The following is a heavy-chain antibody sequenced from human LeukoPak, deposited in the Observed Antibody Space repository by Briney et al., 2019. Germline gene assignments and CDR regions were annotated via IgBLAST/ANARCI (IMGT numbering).Heavy chain of an antibody. CDR2: INPSGGST. Sequence: GASVRVSCKASGYTFTSYYMHWVRQAPGQGLEWMGIINPSGGSTSYAQKFQGRVPMTRDTSTSTVYMELSSLRSEDTAVYYCARGPYYYDSSGYYKAEYFQHWGQGTLVTVSS. D-gene: IGHD3-22*01. CDR1: GYTFTSYY. J-gene: IGHJ1*01. V-gene: IGHV1-46*01. CDR3: ARGPYYYDSSGYYKAEYFQH.